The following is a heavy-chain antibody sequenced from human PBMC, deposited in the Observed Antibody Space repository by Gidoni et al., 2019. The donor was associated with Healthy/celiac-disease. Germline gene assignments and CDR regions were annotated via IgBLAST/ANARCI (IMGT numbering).Heavy chain of an antibody. CDR1: GYTFTGSY. V-gene: IGHV1-2*04. J-gene: IGHJ3*02. D-gene: IGHD4-17*01. CDR3: AILTTVVTPEGDAFDI. CDR2: INPNSGGT. Sequence: QVQLVQSGAEVKKPGASVKVSCKASGYTFTGSYMHWVRQAPGQGLEWMGWINPNSGGTNYAQKVKGWVTMTRDMSISTAYMELSRLRSDDTAVYYCAILTTVVTPEGDAFDIWGQGTMVTVSS.